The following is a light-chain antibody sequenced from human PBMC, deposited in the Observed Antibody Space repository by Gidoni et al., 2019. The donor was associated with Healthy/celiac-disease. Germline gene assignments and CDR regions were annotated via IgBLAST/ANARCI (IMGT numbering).Light chain of an antibody. CDR3: QQYYSTPLT. CDR1: QSVLYISNNKNY. Sequence: DIVIIQSPDSLAVSLCERATINYNSSQSVLYISNNKNYLAWYQQKPGQPPKLLIYWASTRESGVPDRVSGSGSGTDFTLTISSLQAEDVAVYYCQQYYSTPLTFGGXTKVEIK. V-gene: IGKV4-1*01. J-gene: IGKJ4*01. CDR2: WAS.